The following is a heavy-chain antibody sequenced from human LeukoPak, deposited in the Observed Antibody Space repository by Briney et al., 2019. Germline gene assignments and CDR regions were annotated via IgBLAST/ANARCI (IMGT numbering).Heavy chain of an antibody. CDR3: ARDPYHGDFLNWFDP. J-gene: IGHJ5*02. Sequence: GASVKVSCKASGCTFTGYYMHWVRQAPGQGLEWMGWISAYNGNTNYAQKLQGRVTMTTDTSTSTAYMELRSLRSDDTAVYYCARDPYHGDFLNWFDPWGQGTLVTVSS. D-gene: IGHD4-17*01. CDR1: GCTFTGYY. V-gene: IGHV1-18*04. CDR2: ISAYNGNT.